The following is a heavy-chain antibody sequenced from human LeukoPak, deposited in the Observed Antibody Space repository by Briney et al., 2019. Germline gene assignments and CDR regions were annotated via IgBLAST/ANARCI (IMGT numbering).Heavy chain of an antibody. D-gene: IGHD5-12*01. J-gene: IGHJ4*02. CDR1: GFTFRSYA. V-gene: IGHV3-30*04. CDR3: AREGVVATILGIFDY. CDR2: ISYDGSNK. Sequence: PGGSLRLSCAASGFTFRSYAMSWVRQAPGKGLEWVAVISYDGSNKYYADSVKGRFTISRDNSKNTLYLQMNSLRAEDTAVYYCAREGVVATILGIFDYWGQGTLVTVSS.